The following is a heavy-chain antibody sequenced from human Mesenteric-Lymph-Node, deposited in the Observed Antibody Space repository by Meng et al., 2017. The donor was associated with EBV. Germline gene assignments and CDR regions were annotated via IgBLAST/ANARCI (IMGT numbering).Heavy chain of an antibody. V-gene: IGHV7-4-1*02. CDR2: INTNTEDP. J-gene: IGHJ5*01. CDR3: AREIPADTNWFDS. Sequence: QGHVVQFGAELKKPGPSVKVSCKASVYSFTSYAMNWVRQAPGQGLEWMGWINTNTEDPTYAQGFTGRFVFSLDTSVSTAYLQISSLKAEDTAVYYCAREIPADTNWFDSWGQGTLVTVSS. CDR1: VYSFTSYA. D-gene: IGHD2-2*01.